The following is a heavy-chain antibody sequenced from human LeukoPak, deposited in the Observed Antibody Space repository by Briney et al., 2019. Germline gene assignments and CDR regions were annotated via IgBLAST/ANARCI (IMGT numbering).Heavy chain of an antibody. Sequence: GGSLRLSCAASGFTFNNYAVSWVRQAPGKGLEWVSAISGSGGSTYYADSVKGRFTISRDNSKNTLYLQMNSLRAEDTAVYYCAKDRSRDGYNYYYFDYWGQGTLVTVSS. V-gene: IGHV3-23*01. CDR2: ISGSGGST. CDR3: AKDRSRDGYNYYYFDY. J-gene: IGHJ4*02. CDR1: GFTFNNYA. D-gene: IGHD5-24*01.